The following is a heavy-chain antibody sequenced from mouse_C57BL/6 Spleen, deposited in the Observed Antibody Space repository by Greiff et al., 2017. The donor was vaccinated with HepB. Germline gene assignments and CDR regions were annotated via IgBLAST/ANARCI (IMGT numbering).Heavy chain of an antibody. V-gene: IGHV5-6*02. CDR2: ISSGGSYT. D-gene: IGHD2-5*01. J-gene: IGHJ3*01. Sequence: EVMLVESGGDLVKPGGSLKLSCAASGFTFSSYGMSWVRQTPDKRLEWVATISSGGSYTYYPDSVKGRFTISRENAKNTLYLQMSSVKSEDTAMYYCARRSKQGFAYWGQGTLVTVSA. CDR3: ARRSKQGFAY. CDR1: GFTFSSYG.